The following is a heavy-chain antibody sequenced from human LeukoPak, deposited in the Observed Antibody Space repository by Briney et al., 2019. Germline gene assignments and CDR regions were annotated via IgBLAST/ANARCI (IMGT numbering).Heavy chain of an antibody. V-gene: IGHV4-59*08. CDR3: ARLDRGNPGNIPH. Sequence: SSETLSLTCTISVGSLTDYYWTWIRQPPGKGLEWIGYIYYTGTTKYNPSLKSRVTISLETSRNQFFLRLNSVPAADTAVFYCARLDRGNPGNIPHWGQGTLVTVSS. CDR2: IYYTGTT. D-gene: IGHD1-14*01. CDR1: VGSLTDYY. J-gene: IGHJ1*01.